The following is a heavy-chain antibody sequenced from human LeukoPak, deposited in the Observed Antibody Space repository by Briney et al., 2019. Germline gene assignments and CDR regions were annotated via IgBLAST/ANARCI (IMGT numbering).Heavy chain of an antibody. Sequence: GASVKVSCKASGYTFTNYYMHWVRQAPGQGLEWMGIINPSGGSTNYAQKLQGRVTMTTDTSTSTAYTELRSLRSDDTAVYYCARDRYLYYYDSSGYYYSVDLDYWGQGTLVTVSS. CDR1: GYTFTNYY. V-gene: IGHV1-46*01. CDR2: INPSGGST. J-gene: IGHJ4*02. CDR3: ARDRYLYYYDSSGYYYSVDLDY. D-gene: IGHD3-22*01.